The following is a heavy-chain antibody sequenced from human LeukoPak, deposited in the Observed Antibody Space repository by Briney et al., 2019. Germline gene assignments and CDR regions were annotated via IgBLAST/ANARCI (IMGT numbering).Heavy chain of an antibody. V-gene: IGHV3-7*01. CDR1: GFTFDDYA. CDR3: ARASGFGECFDY. J-gene: IGHJ4*02. Sequence: PGGSLRLSCAAPGFTFDDYAMHWVRQAPGKGLEWVANIKQDGSEKYYVDSVKGRFTISRDNAKNSLYLQMNSLRAEDTAVYYCARASGFGECFDYWGQGTLVTVSS. D-gene: IGHD3-10*01. CDR2: IKQDGSEK.